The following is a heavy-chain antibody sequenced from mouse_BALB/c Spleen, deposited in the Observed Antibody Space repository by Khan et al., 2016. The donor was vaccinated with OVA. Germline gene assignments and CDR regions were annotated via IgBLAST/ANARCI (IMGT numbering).Heavy chain of an antibody. CDR2: ISYSGST. D-gene: IGHD1-1*01. V-gene: IGHV3-2*02. CDR1: GYSITSGYA. J-gene: IGHJ4*01. CDR3: ARINDYGYAMDY. Sequence: EVQLQESGPGLVKPSQSLSLTCTVTGYSITSGYAWNWIRQFPGNKLEWMGYISYSGSTSYNPSLRSRISITRDTSKNQFFLQLNSVTTEDTATYYCARINDYGYAMDYWGQGTSVTVSS.